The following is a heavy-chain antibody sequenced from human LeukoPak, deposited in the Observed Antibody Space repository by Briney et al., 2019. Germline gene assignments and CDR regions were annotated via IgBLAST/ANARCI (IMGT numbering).Heavy chain of an antibody. J-gene: IGHJ5*02. D-gene: IGHD2-21*02. CDR3: ARDVHGDHGSGWFDL. CDR1: GGTFNNSA. CDR2: IMPLFGTA. V-gene: IGHV1-69*05. Sequence: SVKVSCKTSGGTFNNSAISWVRQAPGQGLEWLGGIMPLFGTAGYAQKFQGRGTITKDESTRTVYLELTSLTSDDTAVYYCARDVHGDHGSGWFDLWGQGTLVSVSS.